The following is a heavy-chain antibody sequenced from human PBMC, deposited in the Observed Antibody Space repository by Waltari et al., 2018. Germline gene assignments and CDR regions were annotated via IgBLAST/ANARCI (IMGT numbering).Heavy chain of an antibody. CDR1: GGSISSSSYY. J-gene: IGHJ4*02. CDR3: ARRGSYYYFDY. CDR2: IYYSGST. Sequence: QLQLQESGPGLVKPSETLSLTCTVSGGSISSSSYYWGWIRQPPGKGLEWIGSIYYSGSTYYNPALKSRVTISVDTSKNQFSLKLSSVTAADTAVYYCARRGSYYYFDYWGQGTLVIVSS. D-gene: IGHD1-26*01. V-gene: IGHV4-39*01.